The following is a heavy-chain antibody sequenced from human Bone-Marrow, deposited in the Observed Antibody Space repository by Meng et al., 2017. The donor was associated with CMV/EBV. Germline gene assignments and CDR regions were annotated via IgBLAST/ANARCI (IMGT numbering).Heavy chain of an antibody. Sequence: SETLSLTCTVSGYSISSGYYWSWIRQPPGKGLEWIGYIYYSGSTNYNPSLKSRVTISVDTSKNQFSLKLSSVTAADTAVYYCARAPMVRGAPFDYWGQGTLVTVAS. CDR3: ARAPMVRGAPFDY. D-gene: IGHD3-10*01. V-gene: IGHV4-61*01. J-gene: IGHJ4*02. CDR2: IYYSGST. CDR1: GYSISSGYY.